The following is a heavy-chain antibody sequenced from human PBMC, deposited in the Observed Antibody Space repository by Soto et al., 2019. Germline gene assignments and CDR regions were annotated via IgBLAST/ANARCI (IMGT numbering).Heavy chain of an antibody. D-gene: IGHD3-9*01. Sequence: SETLSLTCTVSGGSISSSSYYWGWIRQPPGKGLEWIGSIYYSGSTYYNPSLKSRVTISVDTSKNQFSLKLSSVTAADTAVYYCASPSTPTYYDILTGYWEAMSYFDYWGQGTLVTISS. CDR2: IYYSGST. V-gene: IGHV4-39*01. CDR1: GGSISSSSYY. J-gene: IGHJ4*02. CDR3: ASPSTPTYYDILTGYWEAMSYFDY.